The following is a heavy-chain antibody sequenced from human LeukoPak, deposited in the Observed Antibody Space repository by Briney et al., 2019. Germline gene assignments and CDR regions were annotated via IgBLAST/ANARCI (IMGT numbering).Heavy chain of an antibody. CDR2: IGGSGGST. D-gene: IGHD1-7*01. CDR3: AKDRRAAITGTGYYFDY. CDR1: GFTFNAMA. Sequence: GGTLSFSGAASGFTFNAMALGWVPPAQGKGWKGFIGIGGSGGSTYYADSVKGRFTISRDNSKNTLYLQMNSLRAEDTAVYYCAKDRRAAITGTGYYFDYWGQGTLVTVSS. V-gene: IGHV3-23*01. J-gene: IGHJ4*02.